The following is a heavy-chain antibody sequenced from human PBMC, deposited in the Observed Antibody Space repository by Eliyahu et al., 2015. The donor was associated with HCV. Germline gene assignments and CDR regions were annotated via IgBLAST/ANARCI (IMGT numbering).Heavy chain of an antibody. CDR1: GLXVSDAW. CDR3: LTRVVAS. CDR2: IKRKSDGGTT. Sequence: EVQVVESGGGLVEPGGXLXLSCVASGLXVSDAWMNWVRQXPGKGLEWVGRIKRKSDGGTTDYAAPVKGRFTISRDDSKHTVYLQMDSLKTEDTAVYYCLTRVVASWGQGTLITVSS. J-gene: IGHJ4*02. V-gene: IGHV3-15*01. D-gene: IGHD2-15*01.